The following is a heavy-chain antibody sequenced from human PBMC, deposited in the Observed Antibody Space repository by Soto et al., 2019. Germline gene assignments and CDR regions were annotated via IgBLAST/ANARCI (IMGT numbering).Heavy chain of an antibody. J-gene: IGHJ6*02. D-gene: IGHD2-15*01. CDR1: GYTFTSYG. V-gene: IGHV1-18*01. CDR2: ISAYNGNT. CDR3: ARCSGGSYNTYYFYYGMDV. Sequence: QVQLVQSGAEVKKPGASVKVSCKASGYTFTSYGISWVRQAPGQGLDWMGWISAYNGNTKYAQDLQGRDTITTDTPKSTANMELRSLRSDDTAVYYCARCSGGSYNTYYFYYGMDVWGQGPTVTVSS.